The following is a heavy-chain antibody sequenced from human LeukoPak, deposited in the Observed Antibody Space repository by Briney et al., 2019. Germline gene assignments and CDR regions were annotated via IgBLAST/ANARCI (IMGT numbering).Heavy chain of an antibody. J-gene: IGHJ3*02. CDR1: GDSISSGAYY. CDR2: IYFSGTT. D-gene: IGHD3-22*01. Sequence: SQTLSLTCSVSGDSISSGAYYWSWIRQHPGKGLEWIGYIYFSGTTYYNPSLKSRVTISVDTSKNQFSLKLSSVTAADTAVYYCARGGYYDKEAFDIWGQGTMVTVSS. CDR3: ARGGYYDKEAFDI. V-gene: IGHV4-31*03.